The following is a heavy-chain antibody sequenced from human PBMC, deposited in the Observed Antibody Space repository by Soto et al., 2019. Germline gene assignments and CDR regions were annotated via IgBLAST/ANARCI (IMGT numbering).Heavy chain of an antibody. D-gene: IGHD2-2*01. CDR3: ARDDLSRGARIRRYCSSTSCYGHLDY. CDR1: GGTFSSYT. J-gene: IGHJ4*02. CDR2: IIPIFGTA. V-gene: IGHV1-69*01. Sequence: QVQLVQSGAEVKKPGSSVKVSCKASGGTFSSYTISWVRQAPGQGLEWMGGIIPIFGTANYAQKFQGRVTITADESTSTAYMELSSLRSEDTAVYYCARDDLSRGARIRRYCSSTSCYGHLDYWGQGTLVTVSS.